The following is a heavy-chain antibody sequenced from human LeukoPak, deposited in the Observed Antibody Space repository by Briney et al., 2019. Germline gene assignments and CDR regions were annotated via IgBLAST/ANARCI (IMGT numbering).Heavy chain of an antibody. CDR2: IYYSGST. D-gene: IGHD4-17*01. J-gene: IGHJ4*02. CDR1: GGSISSSSYY. Sequence: SETLSLTCTVSGGSISSSSYYWSWIRQPPGKGLEWIGYIYYSGSTNYNPSLKSRVTISVDTSKNQFSLKLSSVTAADTAVYYCARGRGYDYGTEYYFDYWGQGTLVTVSS. CDR3: ARGRGYDYGTEYYFDY. V-gene: IGHV4-61*01.